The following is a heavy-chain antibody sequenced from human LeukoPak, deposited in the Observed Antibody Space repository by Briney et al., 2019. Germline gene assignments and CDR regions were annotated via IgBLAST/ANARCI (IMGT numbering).Heavy chain of an antibody. D-gene: IGHD4-17*01. Sequence: GGSLRLSCAASGFSLSTYWMHWVRQAPGKGLEWVSRINTDARSTSYADSVKGRFTISRGNAKNTLYLQMNSLRAEDTAVYYCARDMGLTTVTTVFAFDIWGQGTMVTVSS. CDR3: ARDMGLTTVTTVFAFDI. J-gene: IGHJ3*02. V-gene: IGHV3-74*01. CDR1: GFSLSTYW. CDR2: INTDARST.